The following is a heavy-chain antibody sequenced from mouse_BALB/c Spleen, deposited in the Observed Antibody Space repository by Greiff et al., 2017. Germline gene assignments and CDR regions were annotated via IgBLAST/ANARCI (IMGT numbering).Heavy chain of an antibody. J-gene: IGHJ1*01. Sequence: EVQLVESGGGLVQPGGSLRLSCATSGFTFTDYYMSWVRQPPGKALEWLGFIRNKANGYTTEYSASVKGRFTISRDNSQSILYLQMNTLRAEDSATYYCARRGPRYDDWYFDVWGAGTTVTVSS. CDR2: IRNKANGYTT. CDR3: ARRGPRYDDWYFDV. CDR1: GFTFTDYY. D-gene: IGHD2-14*01. V-gene: IGHV7-3*02.